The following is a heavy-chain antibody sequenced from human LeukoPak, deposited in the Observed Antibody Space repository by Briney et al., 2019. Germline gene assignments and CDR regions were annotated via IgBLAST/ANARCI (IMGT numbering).Heavy chain of an antibody. CDR2: IYHGDSDT. Sequence: GESLEISWEGSGYSFTSYWIGWGRQMPGKGLGWMGIIYHGDSDTRYSPSFQGQVTISADKSISTAYLQWSSLKASDTAMYYCARLTVTNLDYWGQGTLVTVSS. D-gene: IGHD4-17*01. J-gene: IGHJ4*02. CDR3: ARLTVTNLDY. CDR1: GYSFTSYW. V-gene: IGHV5-51*01.